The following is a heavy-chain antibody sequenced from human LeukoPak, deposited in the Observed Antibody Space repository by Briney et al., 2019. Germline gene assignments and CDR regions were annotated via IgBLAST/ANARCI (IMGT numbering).Heavy chain of an antibody. CDR2: IGNSGDRT. Sequence: GGSLRLSCAASGFTFSSYAMSWVRQAPGKGPEWVSGIGNSGDRTFYADSVKGRFTISRDNSKNTLYLQMNGLRVEDTALYYCAKGGVWGQGIAVTVSS. V-gene: IGHV3-23*01. CDR3: AKGGV. J-gene: IGHJ6*02. CDR1: GFTFSSYA.